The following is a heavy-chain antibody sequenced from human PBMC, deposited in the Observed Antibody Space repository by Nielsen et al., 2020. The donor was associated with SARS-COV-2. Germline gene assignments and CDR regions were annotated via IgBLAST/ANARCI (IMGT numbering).Heavy chain of an antibody. V-gene: IGHV3-7*01. CDR2: IKPDGSEK. CDR3: ARDWSRAFDV. CDR1: GFTFSSYW. J-gene: IGHJ3*01. Sequence: GGSLRLSCAASGFTFSSYWMSWVRQAPGKGLEWVANIKPDGSEKVYVDSVKGRFTISRDNAKNSMSLQMNSLRVEDTAVCYCARDWSRAFDVWGQGTMVTVSS.